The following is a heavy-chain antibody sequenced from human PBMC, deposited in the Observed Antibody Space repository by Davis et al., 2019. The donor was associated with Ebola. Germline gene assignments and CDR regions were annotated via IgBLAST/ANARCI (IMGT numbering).Heavy chain of an antibody. CDR2: IDAGNGKT. D-gene: IGHD1-14*01. CDR3: ARGAGGMDV. CDR1: GYTFTSYT. V-gene: IGHV1-3*01. J-gene: IGHJ6*02. Sequence: AASVKVSCKASGYTFTSYTMHWVRQASGQRLEWMAWIDAGNGKTKYSENFQGRVTITRDTSASTAYMELSSLRSEDTAVYYCARGAGGMDVWGQGTTVTVSS.